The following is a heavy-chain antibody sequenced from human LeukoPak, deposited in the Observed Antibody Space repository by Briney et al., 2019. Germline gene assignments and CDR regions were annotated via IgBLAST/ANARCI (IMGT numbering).Heavy chain of an antibody. CDR1: GFTFSDYY. J-gene: IGHJ3*02. V-gene: IGHV3-11*01. CDR2: ISSSGSTI. CDR3: AKDNRRYYDSSGYPGAFDI. D-gene: IGHD3-22*01. Sequence: PGGSLRLSCAASGFTFSDYYMSWIRQAPGKGLEWVSYISSSGSTIYYADSVKGRFTISRDNAKNSLYLQMNSLRAEDTALYYCAKDNRRYYDSSGYPGAFDIWGQGTMVTVSS.